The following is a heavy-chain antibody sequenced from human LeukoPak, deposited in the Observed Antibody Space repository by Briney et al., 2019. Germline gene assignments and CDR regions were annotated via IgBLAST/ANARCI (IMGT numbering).Heavy chain of an antibody. V-gene: IGHV3-23*01. CDR1: GFTFSYYA. J-gene: IGHJ4*02. CDR3: ARREPSYFDY. Sequence: PGGPLSLSCAASGFTFSYYAMRWLRQAPGKGQERVSAFNGSGGSSYYAASVKDPFTISRDNSKNTLYLQMNSLRAEYTAVYDCARREPSYFDYWGQGTLVTVSS. CDR2: FNGSGGSS.